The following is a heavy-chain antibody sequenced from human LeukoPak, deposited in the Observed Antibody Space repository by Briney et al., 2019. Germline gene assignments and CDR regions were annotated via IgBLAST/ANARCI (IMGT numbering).Heavy chain of an antibody. CDR1: GFIYSSYG. CDR2: ISYDGGNI. Sequence: GGSLRLSCAASGFIYSSYGMHWVRQAPGKGLEWVAVISYDGGNISYTDSVKGRFTISRDNSKNTLYLQMNSLRAEDTAVYYCAKRGYCRGGTCFSHDAFDIWGQGTMVTVSS. V-gene: IGHV3-30*18. CDR3: AKRGYCRGGTCFSHDAFDI. D-gene: IGHD2-15*01. J-gene: IGHJ3*02.